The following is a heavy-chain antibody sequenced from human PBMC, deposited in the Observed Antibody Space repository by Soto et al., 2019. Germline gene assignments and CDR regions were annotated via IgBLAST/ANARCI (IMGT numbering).Heavy chain of an antibody. D-gene: IGHD3-22*01. CDR1: GFTFSDYY. V-gene: IGHV3-11*01. CDR3: ARGYYYDSSGYYSPDPYYYYGMDV. CDR2: ISSSGSTI. Sequence: GGSLRLSCAASGFTFSDYYMSWIRQAPGKGLEWVSYISSSGSTIYYADSVKGRFTISRDNAKNSLYLQMDSLRAEDTAVYYCARGYYYDSSGYYSPDPYYYYGMDVWGQGTTVTVSS. J-gene: IGHJ6*02.